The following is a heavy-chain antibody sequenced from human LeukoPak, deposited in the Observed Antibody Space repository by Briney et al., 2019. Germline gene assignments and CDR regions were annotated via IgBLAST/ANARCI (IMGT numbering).Heavy chain of an antibody. D-gene: IGHD6-13*01. CDR1: GGSISSSSYY. CDR3: ARGYPYSSSWYAADYYYYMDV. CDR2: IYYSGST. V-gene: IGHV4-39*01. J-gene: IGHJ6*03. Sequence: SETLSLTCTVSGGSISSSSYYWGWIRQLPGKGLEWIGSIYYSGSTYYNPSLKSRVTISVDTSKNQFSLKLSSVTAADTAVYYCARGYPYSSSWYAADYYYYMDVWGKGTTVTISS.